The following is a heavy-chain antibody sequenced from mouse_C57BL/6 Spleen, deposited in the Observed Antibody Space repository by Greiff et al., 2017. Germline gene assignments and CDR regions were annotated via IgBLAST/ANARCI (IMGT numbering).Heavy chain of an antibody. D-gene: IGHD1-1*01. CDR3: ARLDYYGSSYSYYFDY. CDR2: IDPSDSYT. Sequence: VQLQQPGAELVMPGASVKLSCKASGYTFTSYWMHWVKQRPGQGLEWIGEIDPSDSYTNYNQKFKVKSTLTVDKSSSTAYMQLSILTSEDSAVYYCARLDYYGSSYSYYFDYWGQGTTLTVSS. CDR1: GYTFTSYW. J-gene: IGHJ2*01. V-gene: IGHV1-69*01.